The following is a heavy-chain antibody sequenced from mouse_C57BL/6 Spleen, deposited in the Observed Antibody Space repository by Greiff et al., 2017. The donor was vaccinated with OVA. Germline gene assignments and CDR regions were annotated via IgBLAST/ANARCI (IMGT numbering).Heavy chain of an antibody. CDR1: YFAFMASA. CDR3: ASEGFAY. J-gene: IGHJ3*01. CDR2: FTMYGDAT. Sequence: LQQSGAELVRPGSSVKLSCKDSYFAFMASAMHWVKQRPGHGLEWIGSFTMYGDATVYSENFKGKAILTANTSPRTAYLELCSLASEDSAVYYCASEGFAYWGQGTLVIVSA. V-gene: IGHV1-49*01.